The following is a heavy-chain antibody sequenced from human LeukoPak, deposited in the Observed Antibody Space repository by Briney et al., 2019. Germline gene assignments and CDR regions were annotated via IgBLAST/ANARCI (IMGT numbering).Heavy chain of an antibody. V-gene: IGHV4-59*08. D-gene: IGHD3-16*02. CDR1: GGSIGTYY. Sequence: SETLSLTCTVSGGSIGTYYWSWVRLSPGKGLEWIGYIYVTGNRYNPYLQSRVTISVDTSRNQFFLKMSSVTAADTAVYYCARHIGGGIEDMDVWGKGTKVTVSS. CDR3: ARHIGGGIEDMDV. J-gene: IGHJ6*03. CDR2: IYVTGN.